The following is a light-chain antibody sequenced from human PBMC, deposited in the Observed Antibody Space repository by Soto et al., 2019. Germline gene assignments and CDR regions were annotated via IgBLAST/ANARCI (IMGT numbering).Light chain of an antibody. V-gene: IGKV3-20*01. CDR1: QSVSSSY. CDR3: PQYGSSPIT. CDR2: GAS. Sequence: EMVVTQSPGTLSLSPGERATLSCRASQSVSSSYLAWYQQKPGQAPRLLIYGASSRATGIPDRFSGSGSGTDFTLTISRLEPEVFAVYYCPQYGSSPITFGHVTRLEIK. J-gene: IGKJ5*01.